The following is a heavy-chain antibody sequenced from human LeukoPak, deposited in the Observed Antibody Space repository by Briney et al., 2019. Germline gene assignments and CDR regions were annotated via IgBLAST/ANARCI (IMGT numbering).Heavy chain of an antibody. V-gene: IGHV3-23*01. D-gene: IGHD3-16*01. J-gene: IGHJ3*02. CDR3: AREGGTSNAFDI. CDR1: GFTFSTYA. Sequence: GGSLRLSCAASGFTFSTYAMSWVRQAPGKGLDWVSAISGTGGDTFYADSVKGRFTISRDNAKNTLYLQMNSLRAEDTAVYYCAREGGTSNAFDIWGQGTMVTVSS. CDR2: ISGTGGDT.